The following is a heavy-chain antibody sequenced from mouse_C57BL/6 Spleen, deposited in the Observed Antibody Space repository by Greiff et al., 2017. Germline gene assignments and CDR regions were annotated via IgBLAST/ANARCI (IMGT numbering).Heavy chain of an antibody. CDR2: IYPSDSET. CDR3: ARRTQLRPYFDY. D-gene: IGHD3-2*02. J-gene: IGHJ2*01. CDR1: GYTFTSYW. V-gene: IGHV1-61*01. Sequence: QVQLQQPGAELVRPGSSVKLSCKASGYTFTSYWLDWVKQRPGQGLEWIGNIYPSDSETHYNQKFKDKATLTVDKSSSTAYMQLSSLTSEDSAVYYCARRTQLRPYFDYWGQGTTLTVSS.